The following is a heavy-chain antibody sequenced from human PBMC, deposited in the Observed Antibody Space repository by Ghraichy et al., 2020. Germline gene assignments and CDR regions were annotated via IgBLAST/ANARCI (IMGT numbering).Heavy chain of an antibody. Sequence: SETLSLTCTVSGGSISSYYWSWIRQPPGKGLEWIGYIYYSGSTNYNPSLKSRVTISVDTSKNQFSLKLSSVTAADTAVYYCARLGGYDTHPGPPANNAFDIWGQGTMVTVSS. J-gene: IGHJ3*02. D-gene: IGHD5-12*01. V-gene: IGHV4-59*01. CDR2: IYYSGST. CDR3: ARLGGYDTHPGPPANNAFDI. CDR1: GGSISSYY.